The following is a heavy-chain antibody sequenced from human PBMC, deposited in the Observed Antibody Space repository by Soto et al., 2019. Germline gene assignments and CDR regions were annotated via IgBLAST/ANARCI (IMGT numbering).Heavy chain of an antibody. Sequence: QVQLQESGPGLVKPSETLSLTCTVSGGPIGSYYWSWIRQSPGKGPEWIGCVYYSDSTNYNPSLKSRVTISLDRSKNQFSLRLSSVTAADTAVYYCARTEASSWSFFYYGMDVWGQGTAVAVSS. CDR3: ARTEASSWSFFYYGMDV. CDR2: VYYSDST. J-gene: IGHJ6*02. CDR1: GGPIGSYY. V-gene: IGHV4-59*01. D-gene: IGHD6-13*01.